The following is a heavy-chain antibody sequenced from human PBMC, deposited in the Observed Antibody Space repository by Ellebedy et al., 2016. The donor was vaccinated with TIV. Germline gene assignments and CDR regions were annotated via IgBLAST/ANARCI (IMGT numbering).Heavy chain of an antibody. CDR1: GGSITNDGYF. V-gene: IGHV4-30-4*01. J-gene: IGHJ6*02. CDR2: ISYSGST. CDR3: AGRPVDYFYGVDV. Sequence: MPSETLSLTCTVSGGSITNDGYFWSWIRRPPGKGLVWIGYISYSGSTYYNPSLKSRVTISADTSKNQFSLNLTSVSAADTAVYYCAGRPVDYFYGVDVWGQGTTVTVSS.